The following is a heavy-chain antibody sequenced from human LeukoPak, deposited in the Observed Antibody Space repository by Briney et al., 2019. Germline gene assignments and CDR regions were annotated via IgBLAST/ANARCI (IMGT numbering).Heavy chain of an antibody. J-gene: IGHJ3*02. Sequence: GRSLRLSCVASGFTFDDYAMHWVRQGPGMGLEWVSGISWNSGRIDYADSVKGRFTISRDNAKNSLYLQMNTLRPEDMALYYCVKDRSYSSTFGFDMWGQGTMVTVSS. CDR3: VKDRSYSSTFGFDM. CDR1: GFTFDDYA. D-gene: IGHD6-13*01. CDR2: ISWNSGRI. V-gene: IGHV3-9*03.